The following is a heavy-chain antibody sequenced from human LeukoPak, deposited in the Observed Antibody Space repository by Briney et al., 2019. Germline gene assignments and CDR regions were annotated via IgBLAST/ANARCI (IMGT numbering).Heavy chain of an antibody. CDR3: ARSSYDFWSGYSDFDY. Sequence: PGGSLSLSCAASGFSFSSYWMSWVRQAPGKGLEWVANIKQDGSEKYYVDSVKGRFTISRDNAKNSLYLQMNSLRGEDTAVYYCARSSYDFWSGYSDFDYWGREPWSPSPQ. D-gene: IGHD3-3*01. J-gene: IGHJ4*02. V-gene: IGHV3-7*01. CDR1: GFSFSSYW. CDR2: IKQDGSEK.